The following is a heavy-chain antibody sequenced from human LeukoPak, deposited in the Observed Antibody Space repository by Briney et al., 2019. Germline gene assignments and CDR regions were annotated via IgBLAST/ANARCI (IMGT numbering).Heavy chain of an antibody. J-gene: IGHJ3*01. CDR3: ARQRGYRMTKDGFDV. D-gene: IGHD2-2*03. CDR2: IYPDDSET. Sequence: GEPLKISCKASGYSFSDYWIGWVRHMPGKGLEWMTIIYPDDSETRYSPSLQGQVTISADKSINTAYLQWSSLKALDTGMYYCARQRGYRMTKDGFDVWGQGTMVTVSS. V-gene: IGHV5-51*01. CDR1: GYSFSDYW.